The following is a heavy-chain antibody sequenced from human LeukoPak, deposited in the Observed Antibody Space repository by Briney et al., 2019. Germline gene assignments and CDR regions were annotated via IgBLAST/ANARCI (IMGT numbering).Heavy chain of an antibody. J-gene: IGHJ4*02. Sequence: AYNGNTKYAQKLQGRVTMTTDTSTSTAYMELRSLRSDDTAVYYCASDVGYCRSSSCYGLYYWGQGTLVTVSS. CDR3: ASDVGYCRSSSCYGLYY. D-gene: IGHD2-2*01. V-gene: IGHV1-18*01. CDR2: AYNGNT.